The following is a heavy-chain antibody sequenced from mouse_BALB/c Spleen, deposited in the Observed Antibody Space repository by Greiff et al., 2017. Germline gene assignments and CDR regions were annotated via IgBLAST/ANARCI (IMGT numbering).Heavy chain of an antibody. CDR3: TREGKSGYGGLAY. Sequence: EVQLLESGAGLVKPGGSLKLSCAASGFTFSSYTMSWVRQTPEKRLEWVATISGGGSYTYYPDSVKGRSTISRDNAKNTLYLQMSSLKSEDTAMYYCTREGKSGYGGLAYWGQGTLVTVSA. CDR2: ISGGGSYT. D-gene: IGHD1-3*01. J-gene: IGHJ3*01. V-gene: IGHV5-6-4*01. CDR1: GFTFSSYT.